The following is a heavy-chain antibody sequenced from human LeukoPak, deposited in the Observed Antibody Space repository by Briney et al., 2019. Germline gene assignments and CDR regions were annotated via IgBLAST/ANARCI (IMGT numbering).Heavy chain of an antibody. CDR3: ARDGGHGGDLDY. CDR2: IKQDGSEK. V-gene: IGHV3-7*01. J-gene: IGHJ4*02. Sequence: GGSLRLSCAASGFTFSSYEMNWVRQAPGKGLEWVANIKQDGSEKYYVDSAKGRFTISRDNAKNSVYLQMNSLRAEDTAVYYCARDGGHGGDLDYWGQGTLVTVTS. CDR1: GFTFSSYE. D-gene: IGHD2-21*02.